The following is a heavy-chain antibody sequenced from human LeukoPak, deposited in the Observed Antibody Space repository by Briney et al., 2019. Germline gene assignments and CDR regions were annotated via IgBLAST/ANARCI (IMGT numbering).Heavy chain of an antibody. J-gene: IGHJ4*02. CDR1: GFTFSDYY. V-gene: IGHV3-11*05. D-gene: IGHD6-19*01. Sequence: GGSLRLSCAASGFTFSDYYMSWIRQAPGKGLEWVSYISSSSSYTNYADSVKGRFTISRDNAKNSLYLQMNSLRAEDTALYYCARDISSGWYFDYWGQGTLVTVSS. CDR2: ISSSSSYT. CDR3: ARDISSGWYFDY.